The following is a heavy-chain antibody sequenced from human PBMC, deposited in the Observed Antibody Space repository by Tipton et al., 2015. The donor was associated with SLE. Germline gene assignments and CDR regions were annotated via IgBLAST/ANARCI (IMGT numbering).Heavy chain of an antibody. J-gene: IGHJ4*02. CDR1: GGSIIPYY. Sequence: TLSLTCTVSGGSIIPYYWHWIRQSPGKGMGWIGYIFYTGSTNYNPSLTSRVTIPIDKSKNQFSLRLSSVTAADTAVYYCARPVEKVTTPFDFWGLGTLVTI. D-gene: IGHD5-24*01. CDR2: IFYTGST. CDR3: ARPVEKVTTPFDF. V-gene: IGHV4-59*08.